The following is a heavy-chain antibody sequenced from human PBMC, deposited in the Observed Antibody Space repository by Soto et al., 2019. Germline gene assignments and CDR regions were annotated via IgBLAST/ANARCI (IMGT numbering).Heavy chain of an antibody. CDR3: ARAASGAAMDY. CDR1: GFTFTSYW. D-gene: IGHD2-2*01. J-gene: IGHJ4*02. V-gene: IGHV3-74*01. Sequence: EVQLVESGGGLVQPGGSLRLSCAASGFTFTSYWMHWVRQDPGRGLVWVSRINSDGTSTTYADSVKGRFTVSRDNAKNTRYLQMNSLRAEDTAVYYCARAASGAAMDYWGQGTLVTVSS. CDR2: INSDGTST.